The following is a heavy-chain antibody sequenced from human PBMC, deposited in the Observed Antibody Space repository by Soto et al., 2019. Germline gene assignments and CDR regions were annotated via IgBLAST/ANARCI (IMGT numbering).Heavy chain of an antibody. CDR3: ARLTSIAAVGITY. Sequence: PSETLSLTCAVYGGSLSGYYCRWIRQPPGKGLEWIGEINHSGSTNYNPSLKSRVTISVDTSKNQFSLKLTSVTAADTAVYYCARLTSIAAVGITYWGQGTLVTVSS. D-gene: IGHD6-13*01. J-gene: IGHJ4*02. V-gene: IGHV4-34*01. CDR1: GGSLSGYY. CDR2: INHSGST.